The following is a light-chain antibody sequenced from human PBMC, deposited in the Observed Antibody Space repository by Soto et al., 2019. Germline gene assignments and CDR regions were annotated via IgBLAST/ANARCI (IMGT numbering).Light chain of an antibody. CDR1: QNINIY. Sequence: DIELTQSPSSLSASVGDRVTIACRSSQNINIYLNWYQQKPGNAPKLLIFESSSLQSGFPSRFSGSGSRRDFTLTISSLQREDFATYFCQQTSTAPFTFGPGTKVDIK. J-gene: IGKJ3*01. V-gene: IGKV1-39*01. CDR2: ESS. CDR3: QQTSTAPFT.